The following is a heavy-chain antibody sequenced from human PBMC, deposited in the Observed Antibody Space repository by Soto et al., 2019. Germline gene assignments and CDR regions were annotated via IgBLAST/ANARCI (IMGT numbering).Heavy chain of an antibody. CDR1: GFTFSNAW. CDR3: TTEFYYGSGSYYYFDY. V-gene: IGHV3-15*01. J-gene: IGHJ4*02. CDR2: IKSKTDGGTT. D-gene: IGHD3-10*01. Sequence: EVQMVESGGGLVKPGGSLRLSCAASGFTFSNAWMSWVRQAPGKGLEWVGRIKSKTDGGTTDYAAPVKGRFTISRDDSKNTLYLHMNSLKTEDTAVYYCTTEFYYGSGSYYYFDYWGQGTLVTVSS.